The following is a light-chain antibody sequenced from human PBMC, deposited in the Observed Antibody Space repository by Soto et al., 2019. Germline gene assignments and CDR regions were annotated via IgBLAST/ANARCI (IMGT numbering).Light chain of an antibody. CDR2: RAS. V-gene: IGKV3-20*01. CDR3: QQYGSSPLT. Sequence: EIVLTQSPGTLSLSLGERATLSCRASQSVSSDYVAWYRQKPGQVPTVLIYRASTRATGIPDRFSGSRSGTDFTLTISRVEPEDFAVYYCQQYGSSPLTFGGGTRVEIK. CDR1: QSVSSDY. J-gene: IGKJ4*01.